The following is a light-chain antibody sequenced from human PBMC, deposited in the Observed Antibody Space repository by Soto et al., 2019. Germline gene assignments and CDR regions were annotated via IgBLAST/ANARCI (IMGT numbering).Light chain of an antibody. V-gene: IGKV1-5*03. CDR2: KAS. Sequence: DIQMTQSPSSLSASVGDRVTITCRASESISSWLAWYQQKPGKAPKLLIYKASTLESGVPSRFIGSGSGTQFTIVISSLHPNDFATYLCKQYKRDSSYNFAQGTKLEI. J-gene: IGKJ2*01. CDR1: ESISSW. CDR3: KQYKRDSSYN.